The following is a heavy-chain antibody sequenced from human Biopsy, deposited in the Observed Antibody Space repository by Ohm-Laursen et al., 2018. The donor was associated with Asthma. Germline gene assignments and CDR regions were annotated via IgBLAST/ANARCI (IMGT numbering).Heavy chain of an antibody. CDR1: GFNFDDFA. CDR3: AKPLNTYNFYAYDV. J-gene: IGHJ6*02. V-gene: IGHV3-9*01. CDR2: TTWNSGSR. D-gene: IGHD5/OR15-5a*01. Sequence: SLRLSCAASGFNFDDFAMHWVRQAPGKGLEWVAATTWNSGSRVYAVSVKGRFTISRDNTQNSLYLHMNGLKPEDTAVYYCAKPLNTYNFYAYDVWGQGTTVVVSS.